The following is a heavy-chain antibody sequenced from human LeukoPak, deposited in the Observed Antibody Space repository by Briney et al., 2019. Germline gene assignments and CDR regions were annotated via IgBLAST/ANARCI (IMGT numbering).Heavy chain of an antibody. V-gene: IGHV1-24*01. CDR1: GYTLTELS. CDR2: FDPEDGET. CDR3: ATGFYCGGDCYPNFDY. D-gene: IGHD2-21*02. J-gene: IGHJ4*02. Sequence: VSVKVSCKVSGYTLTELSMHWVRQAPGKGLEWMGGFDPEDGETIYAQKFQGRVTMTEDTSTDTAYMELSSLRSEDTAVYYCATGFYCGGDCYPNFDYWGQGTLVTVSS.